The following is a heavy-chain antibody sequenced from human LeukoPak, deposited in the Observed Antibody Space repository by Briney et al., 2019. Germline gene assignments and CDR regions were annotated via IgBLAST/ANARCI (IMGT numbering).Heavy chain of an antibody. Sequence: PSETLSLTCTVSGGSISSGGYSWSWIRQHPGKGLEWIGYIYYSGSTYYNPSLKSRVTISVDTSKNQFSLKLSSVTAADTAVYYCARDGYYYDSSRNKQNAFDIWGQGTMVTVSS. V-gene: IGHV4-31*03. J-gene: IGHJ3*02. CDR1: GGSISSGGYS. CDR3: ARDGYYYDSSRNKQNAFDI. D-gene: IGHD3-22*01. CDR2: IYYSGST.